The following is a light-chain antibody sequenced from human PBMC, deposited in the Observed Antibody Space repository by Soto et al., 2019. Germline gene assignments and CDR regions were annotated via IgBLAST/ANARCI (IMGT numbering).Light chain of an antibody. CDR1: QSVSSTY. Sequence: EIVLTQSPGTLSLSPGERATLSCRASQSVSSTYLAWYQQKPGQAPRLLIYGTSNRAAGIPDRFDGSGSGTDFTLTISRLEPEDFAVYYCQQYGSSPWTFGQGTNVEI. CDR2: GTS. V-gene: IGKV3-20*01. CDR3: QQYGSSPWT. J-gene: IGKJ1*01.